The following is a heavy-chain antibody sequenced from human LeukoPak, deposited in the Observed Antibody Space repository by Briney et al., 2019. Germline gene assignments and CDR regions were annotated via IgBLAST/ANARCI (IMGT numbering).Heavy chain of an antibody. Sequence: ASVKVSCKASGYTFTSYGISWVRQAPGQGLEWMGWISAYNGNTNYAQKLQGRVTMTTDTSTSTAYMELRSLRSDDTAVYYCARYSAGYSSGWLFLDYWGQGTLVTVSS. V-gene: IGHV1-18*01. J-gene: IGHJ4*02. CDR3: ARYSAGYSSGWLFLDY. CDR2: ISAYNGNT. D-gene: IGHD6-19*01. CDR1: GYTFTSYG.